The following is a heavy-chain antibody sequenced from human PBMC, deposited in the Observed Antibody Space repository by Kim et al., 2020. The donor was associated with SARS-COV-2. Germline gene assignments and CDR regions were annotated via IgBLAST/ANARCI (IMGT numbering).Heavy chain of an antibody. CDR3: ARAGPYVDTAMVSSVGGWFDP. CDR1: GGTFSSYA. J-gene: IGHJ5*02. CDR2: IIPIFGTA. Sequence: SVKVSCKASGGTFSSYAISWVRQAPGQGLEWMGGIIPIFGTANYAQKFQGRVTITADASTSTAYMELSSLRSEDTAVYYCARAGPYVDTAMVSSVGGWFDPWGQGTLVTVSS. V-gene: IGHV1-69*13. D-gene: IGHD5-18*01.